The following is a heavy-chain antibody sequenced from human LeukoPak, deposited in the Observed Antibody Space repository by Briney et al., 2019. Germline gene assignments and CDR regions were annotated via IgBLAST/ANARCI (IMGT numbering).Heavy chain of an antibody. CDR2: ISAYNGHT. D-gene: IGHD3-10*01. Sequence: ASVTVSCKASGYTFTGYYMHWVRQAPGQGLEWMGWISAYNGHTQYAQKLQGRVTMTRDTSTSTAYMELRSLRSDDTAVYYCARDISMVRGVITHYHYYGMDVWGQGTTVTVSS. CDR3: ARDISMVRGVITHYHYYGMDV. CDR1: GYTFTGYY. J-gene: IGHJ6*02. V-gene: IGHV1-18*04.